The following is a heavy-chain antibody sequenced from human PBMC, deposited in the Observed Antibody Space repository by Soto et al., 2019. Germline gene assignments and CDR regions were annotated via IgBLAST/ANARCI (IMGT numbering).Heavy chain of an antibody. CDR1: DVTIRGLS. D-gene: IGHD2-2*01. J-gene: IGHJ5*02. Sequence: LQTISLTSTVPDVTIRGLSRSLIRKHTGKGLEWIGYIYFSGSTNYNPSLKSRVTIPVATPKNQFSLKLNSVTAADTAIYFCVRRIIVPASSQNWFGPWGQGTLGTVSS. CDR2: IYFSGST. V-gene: IGHV4-59*08. CDR3: VRRIIVPASSQNWFGP.